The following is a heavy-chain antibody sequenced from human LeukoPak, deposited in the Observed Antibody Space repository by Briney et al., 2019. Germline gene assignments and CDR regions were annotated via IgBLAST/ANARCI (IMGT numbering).Heavy chain of an antibody. J-gene: IGHJ3*02. V-gene: IGHV4-4*02. Sequence: PSGTLSLTCTVSGGSISSTNWWSWVRQPPGKGLEWIGEIYHSGSTNYNPSLKRRVTMSVDKSKNQFSLKLSSVTAADTAVYYCAREVNDLDAFDIWGQGTMVTVSS. CDR2: IYHSGST. CDR3: AREVNDLDAFDI. CDR1: GGSISSTNW.